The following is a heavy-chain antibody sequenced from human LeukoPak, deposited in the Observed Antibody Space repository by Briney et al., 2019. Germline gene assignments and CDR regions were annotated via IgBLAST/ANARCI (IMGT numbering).Heavy chain of an antibody. D-gene: IGHD6-19*01. CDR2: ISYDGSNK. CDR1: GFTFSSYG. CDR3: AKDSSGWPFDY. Sequence: GGSLRLSCAASGFTFSSYGMHWVRQAPGKGLEWVAVISYDGSNKYYADSVKGRFTISRDNSKNTLYLQMNSLRAEDTAVYYCAKDSSGWPFDYWGQGTLVAVSS. J-gene: IGHJ4*02. V-gene: IGHV3-30*18.